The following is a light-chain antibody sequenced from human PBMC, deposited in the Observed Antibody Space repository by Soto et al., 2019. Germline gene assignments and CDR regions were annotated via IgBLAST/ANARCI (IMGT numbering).Light chain of an antibody. CDR3: SSFTSSSTRV. Sequence: QSALTHSAAVSGSXGHSITISCTGTSSDVGAYNYVSWYQQHPGKAPKLIIYDVSNRPSGVSNRFSGSKSGNTASLTISALQAEDEADYYCSSFTSSSTRVFGTGTKVTVL. J-gene: IGLJ1*01. V-gene: IGLV2-14*01. CDR2: DVS. CDR1: SSDVGAYNY.